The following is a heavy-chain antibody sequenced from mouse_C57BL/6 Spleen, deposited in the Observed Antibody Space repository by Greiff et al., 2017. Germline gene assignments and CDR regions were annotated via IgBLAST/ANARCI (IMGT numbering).Heavy chain of an antibody. J-gene: IGHJ2*01. CDR1: GYTFTSYW. Sequence: VKLQQPGAELVKPGASVKMSCKASGYTFTSYWITWVKQRPGQGLEWIGDIYPGSGSTNYNEKFKSKATLTVDTSSSTAYMQLSSLTSEDSAVYYCAREGLPRSYFDYWGQGTTLTVSS. D-gene: IGHD2-1*01. CDR3: AREGLPRSYFDY. V-gene: IGHV1-55*01. CDR2: IYPGSGST.